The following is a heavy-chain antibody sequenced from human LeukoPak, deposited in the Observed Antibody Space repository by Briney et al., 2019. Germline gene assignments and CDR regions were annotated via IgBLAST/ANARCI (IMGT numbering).Heavy chain of an antibody. V-gene: IGHV4-59*01. D-gene: IGHD2-15*01. CDR2: IYYSGGT. Sequence: SETLSLTCTVSGGSISNYYWSWIRQPPGKGLEWIGYIYYSGGTNHNPSLKSRVTISVDTSKNQVSLKLSSVTAADTAVYYCARVRKYCSGGSCYYFDYWGQGVLVTVSS. CDR3: ARVRKYCSGGSCYYFDY. CDR1: GGSISNYY. J-gene: IGHJ4*02.